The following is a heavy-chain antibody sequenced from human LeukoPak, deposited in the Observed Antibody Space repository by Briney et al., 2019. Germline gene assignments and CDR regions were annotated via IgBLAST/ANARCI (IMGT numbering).Heavy chain of an antibody. Sequence: SETLSLTCDVFGGSFTDYFWTWIRQSPGKGLEWIGEINDYTGNTNYNPSLNSRVSISLEKSKNHFSLELRSVTAADTAVSYCARGRIAKIVVVHSFHYGMDVWGQGTTVTVSS. V-gene: IGHV4-34*01. CDR2: INDYTGNT. J-gene: IGHJ6*02. CDR1: GGSFTDYF. D-gene: IGHD3-22*01. CDR3: ARGRIAKIVVVHSFHYGMDV.